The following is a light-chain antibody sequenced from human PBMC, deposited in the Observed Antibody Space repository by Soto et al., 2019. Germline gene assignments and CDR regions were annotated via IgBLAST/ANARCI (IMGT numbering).Light chain of an antibody. V-gene: IGLV3-1*01. Sequence: SYELTQPPSVSVSPGQTASITCSGDKLGDKYACWYQQKPGQSPVLVIYQNSKRPSGIPERFSGSNSGNTATLTISGTQAMDEADYYCQAWESSTVVFGGGTKPTVL. CDR3: QAWESSTVV. J-gene: IGLJ2*01. CDR1: KLGDKY. CDR2: QNS.